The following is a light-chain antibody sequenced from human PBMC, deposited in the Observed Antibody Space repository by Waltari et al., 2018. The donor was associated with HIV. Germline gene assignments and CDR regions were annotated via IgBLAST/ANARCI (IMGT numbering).Light chain of an antibody. CDR1: SSDIGGYNY. Sequence: QSALTQPASVSGSPGQSITISCTGTSSDIGGYNYVSWYQQHPGKAPKLMIYEVSTRPPGVSTRFSGSKSGNAASLPISGLQAEDEADYYCSSYTSSSTVIFGGGTKLAVL. J-gene: IGLJ2*01. CDR2: EVS. CDR3: SSYTSSSTVI. V-gene: IGLV2-14*01.